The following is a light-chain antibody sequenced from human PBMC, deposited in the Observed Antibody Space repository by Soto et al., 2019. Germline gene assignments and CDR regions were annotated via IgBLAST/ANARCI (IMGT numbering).Light chain of an antibody. J-gene: IGKJ3*01. CDR2: AAS. V-gene: IGKV3-20*01. CDR1: QSVASNY. CDR3: HQYGRSPRFT. Sequence: EIVLTQSPGTLSLSPGERATLSCRASQSVASNYLTWYQQRPGQAPRLLMYAASSRAVCVPDRFSGSGSGTDFTLTISRLEPEDVAVFFSHQYGRSPRFTFGAGTTVDIK.